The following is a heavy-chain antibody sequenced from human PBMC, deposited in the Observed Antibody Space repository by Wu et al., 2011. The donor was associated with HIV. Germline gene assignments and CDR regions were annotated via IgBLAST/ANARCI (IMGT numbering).Heavy chain of an antibody. CDR2: ISAYNGDT. J-gene: IGHJ5*01. D-gene: IGHD3-10*01. V-gene: IGHV1-18*01. CDR1: GYTFTNYA. CDR3: ASQPPSMIRGIIYNWFES. Sequence: QVQLVQSGAEVKKPGASVKVSCKASGYTFTNYAIHWVRQAPGQGLEWMGWISAYNGDTNYAQKLQDRVTMTTDTSTSTAYMELSSLRSEDTAVYYCASQPPSMIRGIIYNWFESWGQGTQVTVSS.